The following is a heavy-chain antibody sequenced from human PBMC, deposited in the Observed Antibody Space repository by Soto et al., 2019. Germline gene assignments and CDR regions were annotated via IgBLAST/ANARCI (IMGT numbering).Heavy chain of an antibody. CDR1: GCTFTGYY. CDR2: INPNSGGT. Sequence: ASVKVSCNASGCTFTGYYMHWVRQAPGQGLEWMGWINPNSGGTNYAQKFQGRVTMTRDTSISTAYMELSRLRSDDTAVYYFARDWGDYYDSSRPDYWGQGTLVTVSS. V-gene: IGHV1-2*02. D-gene: IGHD3-22*01. J-gene: IGHJ4*02. CDR3: ARDWGDYYDSSRPDY.